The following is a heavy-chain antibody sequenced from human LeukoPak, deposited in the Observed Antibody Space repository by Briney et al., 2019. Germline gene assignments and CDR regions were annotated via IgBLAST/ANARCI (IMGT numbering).Heavy chain of an antibody. CDR2: INPSGGST. CDR1: GYTFTSYY. V-gene: IGHV1-46*01. Sequence: ASVKVSCKASGYTFTSYYMHWVRQAPGQGLEWMGIINPSGGSTSYAQKFQGRVTITRNTSISTAYMELSSLRSEDTAVYYCARGQIAAAGPADYWGQGTLVTVSS. J-gene: IGHJ4*02. D-gene: IGHD6-13*01. CDR3: ARGQIAAAGPADY.